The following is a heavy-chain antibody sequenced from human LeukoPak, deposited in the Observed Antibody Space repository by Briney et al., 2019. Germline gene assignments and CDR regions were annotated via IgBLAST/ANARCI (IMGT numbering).Heavy chain of an antibody. Sequence: PGGSLRLSCAASGFTFSNYAMNWVRQAPGKGLEWVSRINNDGGNTIYADSVKGRFTISRDNAKNTVYLQMNSLRGEDTAVYYCARGGSGGTLDYWGQGTLVTVSS. CDR3: ARGGSGGTLDY. D-gene: IGHD1-7*01. J-gene: IGHJ4*02. CDR1: GFTFSNYA. CDR2: INNDGGNT. V-gene: IGHV3-74*01.